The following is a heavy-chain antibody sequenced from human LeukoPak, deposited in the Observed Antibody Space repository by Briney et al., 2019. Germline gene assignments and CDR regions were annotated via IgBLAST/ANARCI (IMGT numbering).Heavy chain of an antibody. CDR2: IYSSGST. Sequence: SETLSLTCSVSGGSISNYYWSWIRQPAGKGLEWIGRIYSSGSTNYNPSLKSRVTMSVDTSKNQFSLKLSSVTAADTAVYYCARDVEGGNYYDFWSGSLWDLWGQGTLVTVSS. D-gene: IGHD3-3*01. V-gene: IGHV4-4*07. CDR3: ARDVEGGNYYDFWSGSLWDL. J-gene: IGHJ5*02. CDR1: GGSISNYY.